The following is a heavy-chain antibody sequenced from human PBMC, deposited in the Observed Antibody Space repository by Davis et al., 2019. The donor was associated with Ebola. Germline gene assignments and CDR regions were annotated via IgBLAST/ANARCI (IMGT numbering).Heavy chain of an antibody. V-gene: IGHV3-9*01. Sequence: SLKISCAASGFTFDDYAMHWVRQAPGKGLEWVSGISWNSGSIGYADSVKGRFTISRDNAKNSLYLQMNSLRAEDTAVYYCARGAYYYDSSGYYSFDYWGQGTLVTVSS. D-gene: IGHD3-22*01. CDR3: ARGAYYYDSSGYYSFDY. CDR1: GFTFDDYA. CDR2: ISWNSGSI. J-gene: IGHJ4*02.